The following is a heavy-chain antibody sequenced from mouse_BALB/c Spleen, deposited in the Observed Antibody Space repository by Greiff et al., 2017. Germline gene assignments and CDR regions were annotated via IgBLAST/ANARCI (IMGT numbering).Heavy chain of an antibody. CDR1: GYSITSDYA. CDR3: ARFRDYWYFDV. CDR2: ISYSGST. Sequence: EVKLLESGPGLVKPSQSLSLTCTVTGYSITSDYAWNWIRQFPGNKLEWMGYISYSGSTSYNPSLKSRISITRDTSKNQFFLQLNSVTTEDTATYYCARFRDYWYFDVWGAGTTVTVSS. J-gene: IGHJ1*01. V-gene: IGHV3-2*02.